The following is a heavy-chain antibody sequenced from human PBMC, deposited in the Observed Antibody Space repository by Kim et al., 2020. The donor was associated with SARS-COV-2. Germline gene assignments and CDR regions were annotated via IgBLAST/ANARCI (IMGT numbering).Heavy chain of an antibody. CDR2: IYYSGST. CDR3: AGAPYDILTGYYNVISAF. V-gene: IGHV4-59*13. Sequence: SETLSLTCTVSGGSISSYYWSWIRQPPGKGLEWIGYIYYSGSTNYNPSLKSRVTISVDTSKNQFSLKLSSVTAADTAVYYCAGAPYDILTGYYNVISAF. J-gene: IGHJ3*01. CDR1: GGSISSYY. D-gene: IGHD3-9*01.